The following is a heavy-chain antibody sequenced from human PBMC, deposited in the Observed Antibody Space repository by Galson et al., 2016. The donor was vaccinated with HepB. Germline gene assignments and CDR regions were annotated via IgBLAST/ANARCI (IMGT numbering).Heavy chain of an antibody. J-gene: IGHJ3*02. V-gene: IGHV3-7*01. D-gene: IGHD3-22*01. CDR1: GFSFSSYW. Sequence: SLRLSCAASGFSFSSYWTNWVRQAPGKGLEWVADIKQDGSEKYYVDSVGGRFTVSRDNAKNLLYLQMNSLRAEDTAVYYCATMFYYYDSGFDRVDAFDMWGQGTLVTVSS. CDR2: IKQDGSEK. CDR3: ATMFYYYDSGFDRVDAFDM.